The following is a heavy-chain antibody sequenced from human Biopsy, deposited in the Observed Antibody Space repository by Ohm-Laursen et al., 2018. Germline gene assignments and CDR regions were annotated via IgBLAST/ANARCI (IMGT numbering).Heavy chain of an antibody. CDR2: TYYRTQWFF. Sequence: SETLSLTCSISGDSISNKDAAWDWIRRSPSRGLEWLGRTYYRTQWFFDYAVFVRSRISIKPDTSKNQFSLELNSVTPEDTAVYFCARETPTGIPFNWFDPWGQGTLVTVSS. D-gene: IGHD1-1*01. CDR1: GDSISNKDAA. CDR3: ARETPTGIPFNWFDP. V-gene: IGHV6-1*01. J-gene: IGHJ5*02.